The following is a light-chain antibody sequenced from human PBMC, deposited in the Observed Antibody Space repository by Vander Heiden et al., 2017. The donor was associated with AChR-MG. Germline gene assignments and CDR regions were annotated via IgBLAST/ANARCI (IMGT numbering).Light chain of an antibody. J-gene: IGLJ1*01. Sequence: QSVLTQPPSVSGAPGQRVTIPCTGSSSNIRGSYDVHWYQQVPGSAHKLLIFGNSLRPSGVPDRFSGSKSGTSAALAITGLQPEDEADYYCQSDDGIFYVFGTGTTVTVL. CDR3: QSDDGIFYV. CDR1: SSNIRGSYD. V-gene: IGLV1-40*01. CDR2: GNS.